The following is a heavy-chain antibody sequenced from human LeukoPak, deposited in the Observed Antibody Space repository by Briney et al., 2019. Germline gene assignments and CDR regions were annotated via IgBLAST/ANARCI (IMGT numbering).Heavy chain of an antibody. V-gene: IGHV4-59*01. D-gene: IGHD3-10*01. CDR2: IYYSGST. Sequence: SETLSLTCTVSGGSLSSYYWSWIRQPPGKGLEWIGYIYYSGSTNYNPSLKSRVTISVDTSKNQFSLKLSSVTAADTAVYYCARVVRFGELFRIDYWGQGTLVTVSS. J-gene: IGHJ4*02. CDR1: GGSLSSYY. CDR3: ARVVRFGELFRIDY.